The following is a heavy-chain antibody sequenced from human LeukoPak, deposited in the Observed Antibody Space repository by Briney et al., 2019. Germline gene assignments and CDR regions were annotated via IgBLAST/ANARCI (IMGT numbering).Heavy chain of an antibody. J-gene: IGHJ4*02. CDR1: GFTFSSYG. CDR2: ITGSGGNT. D-gene: IGHD3-9*01. CDR3: AKWGDYDVLTGYYVSDY. Sequence: GGSLRLSCAASGFTFSSYGMHWVRQAPGKGLEWVSAITGSGGNTYYADSVKGRFTISRDNSKNTVFLQMNSLRAEDTAVYYCAKWGDYDVLTGYYVSDYWGQGTLVTVSS. V-gene: IGHV3-23*01.